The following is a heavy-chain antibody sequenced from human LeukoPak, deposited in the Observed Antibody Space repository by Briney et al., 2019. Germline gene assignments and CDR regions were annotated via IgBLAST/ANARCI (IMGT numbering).Heavy chain of an antibody. V-gene: IGHV4-34*01. Sequence: SETLSLTCAVYGGSFSGYYWSWIRQPPGKGLEWIGEINHSGSTNYNPSLKSRVTISVDTSKNQFSLKLSSVTAADTAVYYCARGQGYYDSSGYYELWGQGTLVTVSS. D-gene: IGHD3-22*01. CDR3: ARGQGYYDSSGYYEL. CDR2: INHSGST. CDR1: GGSFSGYY. J-gene: IGHJ4*02.